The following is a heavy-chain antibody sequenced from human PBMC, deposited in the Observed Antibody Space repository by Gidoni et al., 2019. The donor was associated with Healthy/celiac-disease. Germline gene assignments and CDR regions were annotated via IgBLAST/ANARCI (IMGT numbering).Heavy chain of an antibody. CDR2: ISGSGGST. V-gene: IGHV3-23*01. J-gene: IGHJ3*02. Sequence: EVQLLESGGGLVQPGGSLRLSCAASGFTFSSYAMSWVRQAPGKGLEWVSAISGSGGSTYYADSVKGRFTISRDNSKNTLYLQMNSLRAEDTAVYYCAKPPLIAAAATYAFDIWGQGTMVTVSS. D-gene: IGHD6-13*01. CDR3: AKPPLIAAAATYAFDI. CDR1: GFTFSSYA.